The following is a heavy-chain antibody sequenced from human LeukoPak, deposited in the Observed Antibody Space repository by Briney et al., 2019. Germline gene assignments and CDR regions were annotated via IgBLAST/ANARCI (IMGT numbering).Heavy chain of an antibody. D-gene: IGHD2/OR15-2a*01. V-gene: IGHV3-21*01. J-gene: IGHJ6*02. CDR2: ISSSSSYI. Sequence: KPGGSLRLSCAASGFTFSSYSMNWVRQAPGKGLEWVSSISSSSSYIYYADSVKGRFTISRDNAKNSLYLQMNSLRAEDTAVYYCARDMKGWRTTYPVYGMDVWGQGTTVTVSS. CDR3: ARDMKGWRTTYPVYGMDV. CDR1: GFTFSSYS.